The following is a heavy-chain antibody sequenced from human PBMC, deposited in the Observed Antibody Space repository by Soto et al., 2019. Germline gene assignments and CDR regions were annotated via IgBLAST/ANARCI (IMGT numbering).Heavy chain of an antibody. CDR2: IYPGDSDT. CDR1: GYSFTNYW. V-gene: IGHV5-51*01. J-gene: IGHJ4*02. Sequence: GESLKISCKGSGYSFTNYWIGWVRQMPGKGLEWMGIIYPGDSDTRYSPSFQGQVTMSTDKSISTAYLQWSSLKASDTAIYYCARQDVVTTITGFDYWGQGTLVTVSS. D-gene: IGHD5-12*01. CDR3: ARQDVVTTITGFDY.